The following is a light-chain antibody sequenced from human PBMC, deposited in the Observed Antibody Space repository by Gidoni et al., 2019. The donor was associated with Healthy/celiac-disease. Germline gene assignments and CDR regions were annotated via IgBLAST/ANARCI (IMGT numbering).Light chain of an antibody. CDR3: MQALQTPYT. J-gene: IGKJ2*01. CDR1: QSLLHSNGYNY. V-gene: IGKV2-28*01. CDR2: LGS. Sequence: EIGMTQSPLSLPVTPGEPASISCRSSQSLLHSNGYNYLDWYLQKPGQSPQLLIYLGSNRASGVPDRFSGSGSGTDFTLKISRVEAEDVGVYYCMQALQTPYTFXQXTKLEIK.